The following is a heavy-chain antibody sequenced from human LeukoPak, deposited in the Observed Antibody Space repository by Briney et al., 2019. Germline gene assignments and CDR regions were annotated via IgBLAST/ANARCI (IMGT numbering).Heavy chain of an antibody. CDR2: IKPDGSDK. J-gene: IGHJ5*02. V-gene: IGHV3-7*01. CDR1: GFNFRSYW. CDR3: ARDALGRQSEYNWFDP. Sequence: PGGSLRPSCAASGFNFRSYWMSWVRQAPGKGLEWVANIKPDGSDKKYVDSVKGRFTISRDNAENSLFLQMNSLRAEDTAVYYCARDALGRQSEYNWFDPWGQGTLVTVSS. D-gene: IGHD7-27*01.